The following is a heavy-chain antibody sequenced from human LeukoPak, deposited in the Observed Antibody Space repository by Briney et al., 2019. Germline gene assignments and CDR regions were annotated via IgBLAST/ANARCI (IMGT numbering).Heavy chain of an antibody. CDR1: GYTFTSYG. Sequence: ASVKVSCKASGYTFTSYGISWVRQAPGQGLEWMGWISAYNGNTNYAQKLQGRVTMTTDTSTSTAYMELRSLRSDDTAVYYCARDREITMVRGVITDYWGQGTLVTVSS. V-gene: IGHV1-18*01. J-gene: IGHJ4*02. D-gene: IGHD3-10*01. CDR3: ARDREITMVRGVITDY. CDR2: ISAYNGNT.